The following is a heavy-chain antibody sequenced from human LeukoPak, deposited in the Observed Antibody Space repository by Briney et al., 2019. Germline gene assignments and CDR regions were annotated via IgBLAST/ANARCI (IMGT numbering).Heavy chain of an antibody. CDR2: IYYSGST. V-gene: IGHV4-39*07. D-gene: IGHD2/OR15-2a*01. J-gene: IGHJ5*02. Sequence: TFSNYWMTWVRQAPGKGLEWIGSIYYSGSTYYNPSLKSRVTISVDTSKNQFSLKLSSVTAADTAVYYCARSPFAAVNWFDPWGQGTLVTVSS. CDR1: TFSNYW. CDR3: ARSPFAAVNWFDP.